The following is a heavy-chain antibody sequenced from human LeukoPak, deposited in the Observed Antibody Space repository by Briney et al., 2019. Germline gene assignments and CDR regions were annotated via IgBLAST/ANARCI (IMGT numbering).Heavy chain of an antibody. CDR3: ARDERIVRDYGGNDAFDI. D-gene: IGHD4-23*01. J-gene: IGHJ3*02. CDR1: GFTFSSYG. Sequence: GRSLRLSCAASGFTFSSYGMHWVRQAPGKGLEWVAVISYDGSNKYYADSVKGRFTISRDNAKNSLYLQMNSLRAEDTAVYYCARDERIVRDYGGNDAFDIWGQGTMVTVSS. V-gene: IGHV3-30*03. CDR2: ISYDGSNK.